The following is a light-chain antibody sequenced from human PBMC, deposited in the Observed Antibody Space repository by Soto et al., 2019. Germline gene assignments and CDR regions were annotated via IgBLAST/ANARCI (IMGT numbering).Light chain of an antibody. V-gene: IGKV3-20*01. CDR2: VAS. CDR1: QSVSSSY. Sequence: EIVLTHSPGTRSLSPGDRCTLSCRASQSVSSSYLACYQQKPGQAPRLLIYVASSRATGIPDRFSGSGSGTDLNLSIRRLESEDFAVYYCHQYGSAQWKVSRWSKVDIK. J-gene: IGKJ1*01. CDR3: HQYGSAQWK.